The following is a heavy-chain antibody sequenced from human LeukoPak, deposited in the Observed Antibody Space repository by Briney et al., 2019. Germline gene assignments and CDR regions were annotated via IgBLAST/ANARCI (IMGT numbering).Heavy chain of an antibody. Sequence: GGSLRLSCAASGFTFSSYWMSWVRQAPGKGLEWVANIKQDGSEKYYVDSVKGRFTISRDNAKNSLYLQMNSLRAEDTAVYYCARVYYDSSGYLRLYYYYYMDVWGKGTTVTVSS. V-gene: IGHV3-7*01. J-gene: IGHJ6*03. CDR3: ARVYYDSSGYLRLYYYYYMDV. CDR2: IKQDGSEK. CDR1: GFTFSSYW. D-gene: IGHD3-22*01.